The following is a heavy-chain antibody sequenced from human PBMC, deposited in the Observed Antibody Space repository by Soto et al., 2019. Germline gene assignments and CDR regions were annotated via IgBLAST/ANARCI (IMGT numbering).Heavy chain of an antibody. CDR2: MNPNSGNT. D-gene: IGHD2-2*01. J-gene: IGHJ6*03. V-gene: IGHV1-8*01. CDR1: GYTFTSYD. Sequence: ASVKVSCKASGYTFTSYDINWVRQATGQGLEWMGWMNPNSGNTGYAQKFQGRVTMTRNTSISTAYMELSSLRSEDTAVYYCARGPGGFKRYCSSTRCPGHYYYMDVWGKGTTVTVSS. CDR3: ARGPGGFKRYCSSTRCPGHYYYMDV.